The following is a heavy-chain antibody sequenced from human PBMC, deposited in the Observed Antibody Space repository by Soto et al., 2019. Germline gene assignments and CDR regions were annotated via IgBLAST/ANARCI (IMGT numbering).Heavy chain of an antibody. CDR1: GFTFSNYW. CDR3: ERDNINGWKFDY. V-gene: IGHV3-7*01. J-gene: IGHJ4*02. CDR2: IKQDGSQN. Sequence: EVQLVESGGGLVQPGGSLRLSCAASGFTFSNYWMSWVRQAPGKGLEWVANIKQDGSQNYYVDSVKGRFTTSRDNTKNSFCLKMNSLRADDTAVYYCERDNINGWKFDYWGRGTLVTVSS. D-gene: IGHD6-19*01.